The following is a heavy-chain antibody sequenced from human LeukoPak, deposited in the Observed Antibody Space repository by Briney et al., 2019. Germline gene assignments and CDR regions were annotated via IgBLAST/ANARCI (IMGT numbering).Heavy chain of an antibody. J-gene: IGHJ4*02. CDR1: GFTFGGYG. CDR2: IAHDGSRA. Sequence: GGSLRLSCAGSGFTFGGYGMHWFRQTPGKGLEWVAVIAHDGSRALYADSVKGRFTISRDNSKNTMSVQMDDLRAEDTAVYYCTRYNNDHFDYWRRGTLVTVSS. CDR3: TRYNNDHFDY. V-gene: IGHV3-33*01. D-gene: IGHD1-14*01.